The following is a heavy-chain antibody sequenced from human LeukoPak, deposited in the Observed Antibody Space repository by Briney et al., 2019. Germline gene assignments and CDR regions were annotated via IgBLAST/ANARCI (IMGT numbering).Heavy chain of an antibody. D-gene: IGHD2-21*02. CDR3: ARHAYCGGDCYSGKLYAFDI. CDR1: GGPISSSSYY. CDR2: IYYSGST. Sequence: SETLSLTCTVSGGPISSSSYYWGWIRQPPGKGLEWIGSIYYSGSTYYNPSLKSRVTISVDTSKNQFSLKLSSVTAADTAVYYCARHAYCGGDCYSGKLYAFDIWGQGTMVTVSS. V-gene: IGHV4-39*01. J-gene: IGHJ3*02.